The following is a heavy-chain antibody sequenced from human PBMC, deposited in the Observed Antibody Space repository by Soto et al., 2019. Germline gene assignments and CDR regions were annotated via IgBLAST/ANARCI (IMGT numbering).Heavy chain of an antibody. CDR3: ARDPSGWSHFDY. V-gene: IGHV4-59*01. CDR2: IYYSGST. D-gene: IGHD6-19*01. J-gene: IGHJ4*02. Sequence: PGGSLRLSCAASGFTFSDYYISWIRQAPGKGLEWIGYIYYSGSTNYNPSLKSRVTISVDTSKNQFSLKLSSVTAADTAVYYCARDPSGWSHFDYWGQGTLVTVSS. CDR1: GFTFSDYY.